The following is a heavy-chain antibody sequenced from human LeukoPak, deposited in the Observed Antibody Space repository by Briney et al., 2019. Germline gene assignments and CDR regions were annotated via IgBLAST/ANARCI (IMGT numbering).Heavy chain of an antibody. CDR2: INSDGSST. CDR1: GFTFSSFW. J-gene: IGHJ4*02. Sequence: GGSLRLSCAASGFTFSSFWMHWVRQAPGKGLVWVSRINSDGSSTSYADSVKGRFTISRDNTKNTLNLQMNSLRAEDTAVYYCAREDYYGSGSHPIDYWGQGTLVTVSS. V-gene: IGHV3-74*01. CDR3: AREDYYGSGSHPIDY. D-gene: IGHD3-10*01.